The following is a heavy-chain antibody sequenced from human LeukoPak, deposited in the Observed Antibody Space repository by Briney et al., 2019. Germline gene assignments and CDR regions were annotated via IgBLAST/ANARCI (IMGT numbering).Heavy chain of an antibody. CDR1: GFTFSSYA. CDR2: ISYDGSNK. CDR3: ARDSLDDAFDI. V-gene: IGHV3-30-3*01. J-gene: IGHJ3*02. Sequence: GGSLRLSCAASGFTFSSYAMHWVRQAPGKGLEWVAVISYDGSNKYYADSVKGRFTISRDYSKNTLYLQMNSLRAEDTAVYYCARDSLDDAFDIWGQGTMVTVSS.